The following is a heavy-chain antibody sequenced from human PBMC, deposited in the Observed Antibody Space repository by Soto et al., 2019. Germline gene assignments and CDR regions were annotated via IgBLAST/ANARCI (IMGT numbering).Heavy chain of an antibody. J-gene: IGHJ4*02. D-gene: IGHD1-1*01. Sequence: QVHLVQSGAEVKKPGASVKVSCKGSGYAFTTYGINWVRQAPGQGLEWMGWISAHNGKTNYAQKLQGRVTVTRDTSTSTSYMELRILRSDDTAVYYCARVGYGDYWGQGALVTVSS. V-gene: IGHV1-18*01. CDR3: ARVGYGDY. CDR2: ISAHNGKT. CDR1: GYAFTTYG.